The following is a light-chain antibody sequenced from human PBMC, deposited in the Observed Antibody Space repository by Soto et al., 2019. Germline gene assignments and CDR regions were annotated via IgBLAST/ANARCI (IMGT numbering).Light chain of an antibody. J-gene: IGKJ1*01. CDR2: GAS. V-gene: IGKV3-20*01. CDR1: QTIRSNY. CDR3: QQYGSSPWT. Sequence: ETVLTQSPGTLSLSPGERATLSCRASQTIRSNYVAWYRQTPGQAPRLLIYGASNRATGIADRFSGSGSGTDFTLIISRLEPEDFAVYYCQQYGSSPWTFGEGTKVEIK.